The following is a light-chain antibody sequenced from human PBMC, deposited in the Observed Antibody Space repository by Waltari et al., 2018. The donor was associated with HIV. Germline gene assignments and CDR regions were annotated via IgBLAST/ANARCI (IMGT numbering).Light chain of an antibody. Sequence: SYELTQPPSVAVSPGQTARITCTGDALPKKYASWYQQKSGQAPVLVIYEDSKRPSGFPGRFSCSSSGTTATLTISGAQVEDEADYYCYSTDNSGHHRVFGTGTKLTVL. V-gene: IGLV3-10*01. CDR2: EDS. CDR3: YSTDNSGHHRV. J-gene: IGLJ2*01. CDR1: ALPKKY.